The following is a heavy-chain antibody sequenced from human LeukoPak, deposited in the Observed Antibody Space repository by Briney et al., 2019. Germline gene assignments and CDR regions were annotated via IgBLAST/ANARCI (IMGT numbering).Heavy chain of an antibody. J-gene: IGHJ4*02. V-gene: IGHV4-59*08. CDR3: ARHEIPYFDY. CDR2: IYYSGST. Sequence: PSETLSLTCTVSGGSISSYCCSWIRQPPGKALEWIGYIYYSGSTNYNPSLKSRVTISVDTSKSQFSLKLSSVTAADTAVYYCARHEIPYFDYWGQGTLVTVSS. CDR1: GGSISSYC.